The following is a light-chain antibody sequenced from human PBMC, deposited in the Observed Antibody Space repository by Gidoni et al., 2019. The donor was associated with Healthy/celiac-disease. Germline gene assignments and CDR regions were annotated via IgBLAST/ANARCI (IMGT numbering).Light chain of an antibody. CDR2: GAS. J-gene: IGKJ3*01. CDR1: QSVSSSY. Sequence: EIVLTQSPGTLSLSPGERATLSCRASQSVSSSYLAWYQQKPVQAPRLLLYGASSRATGIPDRFSGSGSGTDFTLTISRLEPEDFAVYYCQQYGSSLFTFXPXTKVDIK. V-gene: IGKV3-20*01. CDR3: QQYGSSLFT.